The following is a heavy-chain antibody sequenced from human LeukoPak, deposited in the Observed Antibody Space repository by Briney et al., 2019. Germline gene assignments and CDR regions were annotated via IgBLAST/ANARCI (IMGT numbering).Heavy chain of an antibody. CDR1: GRTFSSYA. CDR3: ARDPNTAMDGGEY. CDR2: IIPIFGTA. D-gene: IGHD5-18*01. V-gene: IGHV1-69*05. Sequence: SAKVSCKASGRTFSSYAISWVRQAPGQGLEWMGGIIPIFGTANYAQKFQGRVTITTDESTSTAYMELSSLRSEDTAVYYCARDPNTAMDGGEYWGEGTLVTVSS. J-gene: IGHJ4*02.